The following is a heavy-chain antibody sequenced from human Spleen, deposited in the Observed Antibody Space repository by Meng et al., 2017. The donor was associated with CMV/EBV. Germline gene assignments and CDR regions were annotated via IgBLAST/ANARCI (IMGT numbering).Heavy chain of an antibody. CDR1: GGSINSGGYY. CDR3: ARDASNRAGWFDH. V-gene: IGHV4-31*02. CDR2: IHDSGDT. D-gene: IGHD1-14*01. J-gene: IGHJ5*02. Sequence: SGGSINSGGYYWTWIRQHPGKGLEWIGFIHDSGDTYYKPSLKSRVSISIDTSENQFSLKPRSVTAADTAIYYCARDASNRAGWFDHWGQGALVTVSS.